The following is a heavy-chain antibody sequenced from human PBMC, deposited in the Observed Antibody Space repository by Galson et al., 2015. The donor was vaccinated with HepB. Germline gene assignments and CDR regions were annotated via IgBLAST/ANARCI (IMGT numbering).Heavy chain of an antibody. D-gene: IGHD6-19*01. J-gene: IGHJ4*02. Sequence: PALVKPTQTLTLTCTFSGFSLSTSGMCVSWIRQPPGKALEWLALIYWNDDKRYSPSLKSRLTITKDTSKNQVVLTMTNMDPVDTATYYCAHDKWLALDYWGQGTLVTVSS. V-gene: IGHV2-5*08. CDR3: AHDKWLALDY. CDR2: IYWNDDK. CDR1: GFSLSTSGMC.